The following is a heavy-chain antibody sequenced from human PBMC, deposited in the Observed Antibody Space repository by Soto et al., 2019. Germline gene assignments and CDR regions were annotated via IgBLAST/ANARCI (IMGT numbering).Heavy chain of an antibody. Sequence: QVQLVQSGAEVKKPGASVKVSCKASGYSFTSHGISWVRQAPGQGLEWMGWISGNSGDTNYAQKLQGRVTVTTDTSTSTAYTELRSLRSEDTGVYYCARMVRGSNIDYYHSFDVWGKGTTVTVSS. J-gene: IGHJ6*03. CDR2: ISGNSGDT. V-gene: IGHV1-18*01. CDR3: ARMVRGSNIDYYHSFDV. D-gene: IGHD3-10*01. CDR1: GYSFTSHG.